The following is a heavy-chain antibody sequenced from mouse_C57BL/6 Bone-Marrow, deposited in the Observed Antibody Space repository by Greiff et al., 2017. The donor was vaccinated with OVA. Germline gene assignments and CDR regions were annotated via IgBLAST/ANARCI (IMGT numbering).Heavy chain of an antibody. V-gene: IGHV1-50*01. CDR2: IDPSDSYT. J-gene: IGHJ2*01. D-gene: IGHD1-1*01. CDR1: GYTFTSYW. Sequence: QVQLQQSGAELVKPGASVKLSCKASGYTFTSYWMQWVKQRPGQGLEWIGEIDPSDSYTNYNQKFKGKATLTVDTSSSTAYMQLSSLTSEDSAVYYCAREGITTVPFDYWGQGTTLTVSS. CDR3: AREGITTVPFDY.